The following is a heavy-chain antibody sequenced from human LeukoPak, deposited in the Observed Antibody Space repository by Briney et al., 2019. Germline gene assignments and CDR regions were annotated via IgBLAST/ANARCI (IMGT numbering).Heavy chain of an antibody. CDR2: INHSGST. CDR3: ARLGGYCSSTSCPTDY. Sequence: SETLSLTCAVYGGSFSGYYWSWIRQPPGKGLERIGEINHSGSTNYNPSLKSRVTISVDTSKNQFSLKLSSVTAADTAVYYCARLGGYCSSTSCPTDYWGQGTLVTVSS. V-gene: IGHV4-34*01. CDR1: GGSFSGYY. J-gene: IGHJ4*02. D-gene: IGHD2-2*01.